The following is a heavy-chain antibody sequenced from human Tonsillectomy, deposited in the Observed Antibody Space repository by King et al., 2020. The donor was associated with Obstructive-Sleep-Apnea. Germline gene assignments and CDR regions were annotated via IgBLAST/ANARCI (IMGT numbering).Heavy chain of an antibody. V-gene: IGHV3-30*18. CDR2: ISYDGSNK. CDR3: AKDYSGAFDWLSPHS. CDR1: GFTFSSYG. Sequence: VQLVESGGGVVQPGRSLRLSCAASGFTFSSYGMHWVRQAPGKGLEWVAVISYDGSNKYYADSVKGRFTISRDNSKNTLYLQMNSLRAEDTAVYYCAKDYSGAFDWLSPHSWGQGTLVTVSS. D-gene: IGHD3-9*01. J-gene: IGHJ4*02.